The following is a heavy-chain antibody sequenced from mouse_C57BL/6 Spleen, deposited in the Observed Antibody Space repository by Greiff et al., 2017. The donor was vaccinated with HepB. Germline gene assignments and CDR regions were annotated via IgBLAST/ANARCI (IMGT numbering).Heavy chain of an antibody. D-gene: IGHD2-4*01. CDR1: GFNIKDDY. CDR3: TTYDYDRVFAY. J-gene: IGHJ3*01. V-gene: IGHV14-4*01. CDR2: IDPENGDT. Sequence: EVQLQESGAELVRPGASVKLSCTASGFNIKDDYMHWVKQRPEQGLEWIGWIDPENGDTEYASNFQGKATITADTSSNTAYLQLSSLTSEDTAVYYCTTYDYDRVFAYWGQGTLVTVSA.